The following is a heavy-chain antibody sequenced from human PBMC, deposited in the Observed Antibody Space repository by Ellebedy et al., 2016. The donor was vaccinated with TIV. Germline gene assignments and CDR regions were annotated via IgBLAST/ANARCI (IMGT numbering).Heavy chain of an antibody. V-gene: IGHV3-7*04. CDR2: IKQDGSEK. J-gene: IGHJ6*02. CDR3: ARDEAEYQLLGDYGMDV. D-gene: IGHD2-2*01. Sequence: GESLKISXTASGFTFSSYWMSWVRQAPGKGLEWVANIKQDGSEKYYVDSVKGRFTISRDNAKNSLYLQMNSLRAEDTAVYYCARDEAEYQLLGDYGMDVWGQGTTVTVSS. CDR1: GFTFSSYW.